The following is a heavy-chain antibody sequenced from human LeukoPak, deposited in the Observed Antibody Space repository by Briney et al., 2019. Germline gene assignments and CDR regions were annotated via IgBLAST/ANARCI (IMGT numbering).Heavy chain of an antibody. D-gene: IGHD3-22*01. CDR2: ISGNGGST. Sequence: GGSLRLSCAASGFTFSSNAMSWVRQAPGKGLEWLSAISGNGGSTYYADSAMGRFTISRDNSKNTLYLQMNSLRAEDTAVYYCAKRSSGYSFDYWGQGTLVTVSS. CDR3: AKRSSGYSFDY. V-gene: IGHV3-23*01. J-gene: IGHJ4*02. CDR1: GFTFSSNA.